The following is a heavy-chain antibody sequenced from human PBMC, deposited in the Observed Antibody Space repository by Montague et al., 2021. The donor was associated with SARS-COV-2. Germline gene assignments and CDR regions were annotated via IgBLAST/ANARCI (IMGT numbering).Heavy chain of an antibody. V-gene: IGHV3-48*03. D-gene: IGHD3-16*02. CDR3: TRDYRSVVGDGLDI. Sequence: SLRLSCAASGFTFGNYDMNWVRQAPGKGPEWISYISTSAYTTSYAGSVKGRFTISRDNGKNSLYLQMNSLRVEDTAVYYCTRDYRSVVGDGLDIWGQGTKVTVPS. J-gene: IGHJ3*02. CDR1: GFTFGNYD. CDR2: ISTSAYTT.